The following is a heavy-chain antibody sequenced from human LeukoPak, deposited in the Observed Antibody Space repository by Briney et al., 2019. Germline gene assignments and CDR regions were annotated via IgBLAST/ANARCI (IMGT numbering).Heavy chain of an antibody. CDR1: GFTVSSNY. CDR3: ASLVVPAAVFDY. V-gene: IGHV3-66*01. J-gene: IGHJ4*02. D-gene: IGHD2-2*01. CDR2: IYSGGST. Sequence: PGGSLRLSCAASGFTVSSNYMSWVRQAPGKGLEWVSVIYSGGSTYYADSVKGRFTISRDNSKNTLYLQMNSLRAEDTAVYYCASLVVPAAVFDYWGQGTLVTVSS.